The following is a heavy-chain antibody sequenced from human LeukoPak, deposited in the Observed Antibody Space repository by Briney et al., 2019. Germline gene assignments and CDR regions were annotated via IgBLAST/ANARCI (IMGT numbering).Heavy chain of an antibody. J-gene: IGHJ4*02. V-gene: IGHV3-23*01. CDR1: GFTFSSYA. CDR2: ISGGGGST. CDR3: AKGGKWDVTPFDY. D-gene: IGHD1-26*01. Sequence: GRSLRLSCAASGFTFSSYAMHWVRQAPGKGLEWVSTISGGGGSTYYADSVKGRFTISRDNSKNTLYLQVNSLRAEDTAVYYCAKGGKWDVTPFDYWGQGTLVTVSS.